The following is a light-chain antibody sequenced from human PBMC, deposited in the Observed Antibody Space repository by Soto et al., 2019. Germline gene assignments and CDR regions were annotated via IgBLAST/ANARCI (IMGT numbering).Light chain of an antibody. CDR3: GTWDSSLSVVV. CDR1: SSNIENNY. CDR2: DND. V-gene: IGLV1-51*01. Sequence: QTVVTQAPSVSAAPGQKVTISCSGSSSNIENNYVSWYRQLPGTAPTLLIYDNDKRPSGIPDRFSGSKSGTSATLGITGLQTGDEADYYCGTWDSSLSVVVFGGGTKLTVL. J-gene: IGLJ2*01.